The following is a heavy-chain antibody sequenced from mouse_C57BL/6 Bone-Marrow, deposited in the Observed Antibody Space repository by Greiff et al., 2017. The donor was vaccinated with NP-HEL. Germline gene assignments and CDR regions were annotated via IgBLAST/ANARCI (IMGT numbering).Heavy chain of an antibody. V-gene: IGHV1-81*01. CDR3: ARRYYGSSYDY. D-gene: IGHD1-1*01. CDR1: GYTFTSYG. Sequence: QVQLKQSGAELVRPGASVKLSCKASGYTFTSYGISWVKQRTGQGLEWIGEIYPRSGNTYYNEKFKGKATLTADKSSSTAYMELRGLTSEDSAVYFCARRYYGSSYDYWGQGTTLAVSS. CDR2: IYPRSGNT. J-gene: IGHJ2*01.